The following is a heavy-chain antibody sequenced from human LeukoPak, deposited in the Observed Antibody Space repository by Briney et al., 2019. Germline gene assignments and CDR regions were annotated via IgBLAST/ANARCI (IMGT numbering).Heavy chain of an antibody. CDR3: AKDAIPYYDSSGYMDY. D-gene: IGHD3-22*01. V-gene: IGHV3-23*01. J-gene: IGHJ4*02. Sequence: GGSLRLSCAASGFTFSSYGMSWVRQAPGKGLEWVSATSGNGGNTYYADSVKGRFTISRDNSKNTLYLQMNSLRAEDTAVYYCAKDAIPYYDSSGYMDYWGQGTLVTVSS. CDR1: GFTFSSYG. CDR2: TSGNGGNT.